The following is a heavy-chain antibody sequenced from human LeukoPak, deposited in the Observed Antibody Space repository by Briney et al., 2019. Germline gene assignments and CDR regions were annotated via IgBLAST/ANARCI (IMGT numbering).Heavy chain of an antibody. V-gene: IGHV3-30*02. CDR1: GFTFSSYG. J-gene: IGHJ4*02. CDR3: ARDVYYYDSSGYFLFDY. D-gene: IGHD3-22*01. CDR2: IRYDGSNK. Sequence: GGSLRLSCAASGFTFSSYGMHWVRQAPGKGLEWVAFIRYDGSNKYYADSVKGRFTISRDNAKNSLYLQMNSLRAEDTAVYYCARDVYYYDSSGYFLFDYWGQGTLVTVSS.